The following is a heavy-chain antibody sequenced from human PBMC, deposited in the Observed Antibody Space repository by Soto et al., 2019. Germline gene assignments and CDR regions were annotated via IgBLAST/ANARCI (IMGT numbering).Heavy chain of an antibody. CDR2: ISGYNGNT. D-gene: IGHD2-15*01. CDR1: GYTFTSYG. V-gene: IGHV1-18*01. J-gene: IGHJ4*02. Sequence: QVQLVQSGAEVKKPGASVKVSCKASGYTFTSYGISWVRQAPGQGLEWMGWISGYNGNTNYAQKFQGRVTMTTDTSTSTAYMELRSLRYDDTAVYYCAREYRRGGGSLHQLENDYWGQGTLVTVSS. CDR3: AREYRRGGGSLHQLENDY.